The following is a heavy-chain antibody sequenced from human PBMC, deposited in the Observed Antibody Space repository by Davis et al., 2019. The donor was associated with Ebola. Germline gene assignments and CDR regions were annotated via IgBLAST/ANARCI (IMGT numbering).Heavy chain of an antibody. Sequence: GESLKISCAASGFTFSSYAMSWVRQAPGKGLEWVSAISGSGGSTYYADSVKGRFTISRDNSKNTLYLQMNSLRAEDTAVYYCAKDLDGSSGWYVTGFWFDPWGQGTLVTVSS. CDR1: GFTFSSYA. J-gene: IGHJ5*02. D-gene: IGHD6-19*01. V-gene: IGHV3-23*01. CDR3: AKDLDGSSGWYVTGFWFDP. CDR2: ISGSGGST.